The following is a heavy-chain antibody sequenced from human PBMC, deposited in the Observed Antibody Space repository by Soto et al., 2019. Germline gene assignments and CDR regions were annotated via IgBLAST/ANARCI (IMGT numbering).Heavy chain of an antibody. V-gene: IGHV1-3*01. CDR3: ARGGSLYWYFDL. J-gene: IGHJ2*01. D-gene: IGHD1-26*01. CDR1: GYSNTNYA. Sequence: ALVNVACKASGYSNTNYARHWVRKAPGQRLEWMGWINAGNGNTKYSQKFQGRVTITRDTSASTAYMELSSLRSEDTAVYYCARGGSLYWYFDLWGRGTLVTVSS. CDR2: INAGNGNT.